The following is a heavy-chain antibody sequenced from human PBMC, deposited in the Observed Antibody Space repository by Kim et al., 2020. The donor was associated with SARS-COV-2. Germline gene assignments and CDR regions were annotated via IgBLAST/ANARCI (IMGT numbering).Heavy chain of an antibody. J-gene: IGHJ4*02. Sequence: SETLSLTCAVYGGSFSGYYWSWIRQPPGKGLEWIGEINHSGSTNYNPSLKSRVTISVDTSKNQFSLKLSSVTAADTAVYYCARGDYYDSRGCFDYWGQGTLVTVSS. V-gene: IGHV4-34*01. CDR3: ARGDYYDSRGCFDY. D-gene: IGHD3-22*01. CDR2: INHSGST. CDR1: GGSFSGYY.